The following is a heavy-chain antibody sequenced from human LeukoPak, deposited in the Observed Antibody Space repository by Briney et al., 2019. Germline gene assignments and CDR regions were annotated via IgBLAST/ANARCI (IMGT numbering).Heavy chain of an antibody. Sequence: ASVKVSCKASGYTFTGYYMHWVRQAPGQGLEWMGWINPNSGGTNYAQKFQGRVTMTRDTSISTAYMELSRLRSGDTAVYYCARGSLVYQLLHWFDPRGQGTLVTVSS. CDR1: GYTFTGYY. V-gene: IGHV1-2*02. D-gene: IGHD2-2*01. CDR3: ARGSLVYQLLHWFDP. CDR2: INPNSGGT. J-gene: IGHJ5*02.